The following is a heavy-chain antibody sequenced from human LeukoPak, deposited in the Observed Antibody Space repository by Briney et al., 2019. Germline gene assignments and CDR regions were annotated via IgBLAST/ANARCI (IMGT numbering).Heavy chain of an antibody. CDR3: ARRGGYNYGYFDY. Sequence: GESLKISCKGSKYSFTNYWIGWVRQTPGKGLEWMGFIYPGDSDTTYSPSFQGQVTISADKSISTAYLQWSSLKASDTAMYYCARRGGYNYGYFDYWGQGTQVTVSS. CDR2: IYPGDSDT. CDR1: KYSFTNYW. J-gene: IGHJ4*02. V-gene: IGHV5-51*01. D-gene: IGHD5-18*01.